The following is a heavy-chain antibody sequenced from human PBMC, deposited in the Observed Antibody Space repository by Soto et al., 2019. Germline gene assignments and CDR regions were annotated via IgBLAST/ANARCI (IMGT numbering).Heavy chain of an antibody. D-gene: IGHD4-17*01. CDR2: VYDGGST. CDR3: ARRITVTNFYFDS. CDR1: GDSTSSSSNY. Sequence: PSETLSLTCPVSGDSTSSSSNYWGWIRQPPGMGLEWIGSVYDGGSTYYNPSLRSRVTIFVDTSKNQLSLRLSSVTAADTAVYYCARRITVTNFYFDSWGQGTLVTVS. V-gene: IGHV4-39*01. J-gene: IGHJ4*02.